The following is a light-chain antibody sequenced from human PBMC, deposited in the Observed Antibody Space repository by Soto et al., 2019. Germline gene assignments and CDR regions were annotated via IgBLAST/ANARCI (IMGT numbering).Light chain of an antibody. CDR2: DAS. J-gene: IGKJ5*01. CDR3: QQRSNWPPGLT. Sequence: PGERATLSCRASQSVSSYLAWYQQKPGQAPRLLIYDASNRATGIPARFSGSGSGTDFTLTISSLEPEDFAVYYCQQRSNWPPGLTFGQGTRLEI. CDR1: QSVSSY. V-gene: IGKV3-11*01.